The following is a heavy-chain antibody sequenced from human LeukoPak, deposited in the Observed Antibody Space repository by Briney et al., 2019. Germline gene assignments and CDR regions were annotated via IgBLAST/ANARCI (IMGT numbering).Heavy chain of an antibody. CDR3: AKVLRFGELFFDY. V-gene: IGHV3-23*01. CDR1: GFTFSSYA. CDR2: ISGSGGST. J-gene: IGHJ4*02. Sequence: PGGSLRLSCAASGFTFSSYAMSWVRQAPGKGLEWVSAISGSGGSTYYADTVKGRFTISRDNSKNTLYLQMNSLRAEDTAVYYCAKVLRFGELFFDYWGQGTLVTVSS. D-gene: IGHD3-10*01.